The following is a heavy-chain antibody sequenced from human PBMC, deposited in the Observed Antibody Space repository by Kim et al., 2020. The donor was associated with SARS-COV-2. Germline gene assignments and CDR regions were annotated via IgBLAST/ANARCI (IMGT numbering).Heavy chain of an antibody. J-gene: IGHJ5*02. V-gene: IGHV3-21*01. CDR2: ISSSSSYI. D-gene: IGHD3-22*01. CDR1: GFTFSSYS. Sequence: GGSLRLSCAASGFTFSSYSMNWVRQAPGKGLEWVSSISSSSSYIYYADSVKGRFTISRDNAKNSLYLQMNSLRAEDTAVYYCARDDTDYYDSSVVEAWGQGTLVTVSS. CDR3: ARDDTDYYDSSVVEA.